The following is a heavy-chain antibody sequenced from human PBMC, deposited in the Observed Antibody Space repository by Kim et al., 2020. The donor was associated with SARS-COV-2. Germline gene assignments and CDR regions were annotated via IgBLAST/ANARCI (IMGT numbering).Heavy chain of an antibody. CDR2: IIPIFGTA. CDR3: DISGDIRGYSGYDSRFFDY. D-gene: IGHD5-12*01. V-gene: IGHV1-69*13. CDR1: GGTFSSYA. Sequence: SVKVSCKASGGTFSSYAISWVRQAPGQGLEWMGGIIPIFGTANYAQKFQGRVTITADESTSTAYMELSSLRSEDTAVYYCDISGDIRGYSGYDSRFFDYWGQGTLVTVSS. J-gene: IGHJ4*02.